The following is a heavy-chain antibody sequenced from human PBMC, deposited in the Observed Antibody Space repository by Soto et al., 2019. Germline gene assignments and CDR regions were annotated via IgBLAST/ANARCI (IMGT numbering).Heavy chain of an antibody. D-gene: IGHD1-26*01. V-gene: IGHV1-2*02. Sequence: QVHLVQSGAAVKSPWDSVKVSCQASGYTFTDYHIHWVRQAPGQGFEWMGRVTPRSGEVYYSPKFQGRVTLTRDTSISTAYMELTTLKFDDTAVFYFARVPILGPTGDFDYWGQGALATVSS. CDR2: VTPRSGEV. CDR3: ARVPILGPTGDFDY. J-gene: IGHJ4*02. CDR1: GYTFTDYH.